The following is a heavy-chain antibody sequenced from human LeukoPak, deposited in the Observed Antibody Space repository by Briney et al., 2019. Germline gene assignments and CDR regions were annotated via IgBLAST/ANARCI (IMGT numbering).Heavy chain of an antibody. CDR1: GYSFTGHY. CDR3: ARDSGDYYYNSGTPYNWFDP. Sequence: ASVKVSCKASGYSFTGHYIHWVRQVPGQGLEWMGWINPNGGGTRFAEKFQGRVTMTRDTSIRTAYMELTRLTSDDTAVYYCARDSGDYYYNSGTPYNWFDPWGQGTLVTVSS. J-gene: IGHJ5*02. V-gene: IGHV1-2*02. D-gene: IGHD3-22*01. CDR2: INPNGGGT.